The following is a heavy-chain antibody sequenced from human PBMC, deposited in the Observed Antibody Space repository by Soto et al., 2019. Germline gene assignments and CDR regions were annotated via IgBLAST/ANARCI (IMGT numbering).Heavy chain of an antibody. CDR2: IIPIFGTA. CDR3: SRSPLGYCSGGRCYHPF. Sequence: VTVCWKASVGIFIIYDSSWVRRAAGQGLEWMGGIIPIFGTANYAQKFQGRVTITADESTSTAYMELSSLRSEDTAVYYCSRSPLGYCSGGRCYHPFRGHRTPVPVS. J-gene: IGHJ4*01. D-gene: IGHD2-15*01. V-gene: IGHV1-69*01. CDR1: VGIFIIYD.